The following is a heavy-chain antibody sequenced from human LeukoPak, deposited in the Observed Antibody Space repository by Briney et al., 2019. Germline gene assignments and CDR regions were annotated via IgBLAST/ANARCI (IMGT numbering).Heavy chain of an antibody. CDR3: ATDIRDAFDY. Sequence: GGSLRLSCATSGFSFTDYPMNWVRQAPGKGLEWISNIRTTAEGAKYAYYADSVKGRVTISRDDGKNTLYLHMNSLRDDDTAVYYAATDIRDAFDYWGQGILVTVSS. D-gene: IGHD5-24*01. V-gene: IGHV3-48*02. J-gene: IGHJ4*02. CDR2: IRTTAEGAKYA. CDR1: GFSFTDYP.